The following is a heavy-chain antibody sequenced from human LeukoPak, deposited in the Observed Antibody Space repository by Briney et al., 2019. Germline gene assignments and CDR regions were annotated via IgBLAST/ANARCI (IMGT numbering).Heavy chain of an antibody. CDR2: ISWGGGGT. V-gene: IGHV3-43D*03. CDR3: AKDMAAYYYASGNIDY. CDR1: GFTFDDYA. D-gene: IGHD3-10*01. J-gene: IGHJ4*02. Sequence: GGSLRLFCAASGFTFDDYAMHWVRQAPGKGLEWVSLISWGGGGTYYADTVKGRFTISRDNSKNSLYLQMNSLRAEDTALYYCAKDMAAYYYASGNIDYWGQGTLVTVSS.